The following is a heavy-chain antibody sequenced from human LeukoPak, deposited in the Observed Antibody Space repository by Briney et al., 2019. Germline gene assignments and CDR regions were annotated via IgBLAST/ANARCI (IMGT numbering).Heavy chain of an antibody. D-gene: IGHD6-19*01. CDR1: GDSVSNKNVA. CDR2: ASYKSEWSF. V-gene: IGHV6-1*01. CDR3: ARRDHGSARFQN. Sequence: SQTLSLTCAISGDSVSNKNVAWNWVRQSPSRGLEWLGRASYKSEWSFNCAASVKSRITINADTSKNQFSLRLNSVTPEDTAVYYCARRDHGSARFQNWGQGTLVTVSS. J-gene: IGHJ1*01.